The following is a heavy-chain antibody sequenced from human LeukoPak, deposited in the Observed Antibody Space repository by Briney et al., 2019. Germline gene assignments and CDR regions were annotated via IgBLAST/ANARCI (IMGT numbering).Heavy chain of an antibody. CDR2: ISAYNGNT. V-gene: IGHV1-18*01. Sequence: ASVKVSCKASGYTFTSYGISWVRQAPGQGLEGMGWISAYNGNTNYAQKLQGRVTMTTDTSTSTAYMELRSLRSDDTAVYYCARDRESGSYYPKPCDYWGQGTLVTVSS. CDR3: ARDRESGSYYPKPCDY. J-gene: IGHJ4*02. CDR1: GYTFTSYG. D-gene: IGHD1-26*01.